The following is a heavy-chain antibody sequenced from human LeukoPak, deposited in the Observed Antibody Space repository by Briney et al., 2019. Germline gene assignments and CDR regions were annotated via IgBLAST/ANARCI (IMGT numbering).Heavy chain of an antibody. CDR1: GYSFTSYW. CDR3: ARGTAVAGTHFDY. J-gene: IGHJ4*02. CDR2: IYPGDSDT. D-gene: IGHD6-19*01. V-gene: IGHV5-51*01. Sequence: GESLQISCKGSGYSFTSYWIGWVRQMPGKGLEWMGIIYPGDSDTRYSPSFQGQVTISADKSISTAYLQWSSLKASDTAMYYCARGTAVAGTHFDYWGQGTLVTVSS.